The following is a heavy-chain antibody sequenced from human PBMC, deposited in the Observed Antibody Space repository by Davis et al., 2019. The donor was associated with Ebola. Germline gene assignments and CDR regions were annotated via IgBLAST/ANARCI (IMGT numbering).Heavy chain of an antibody. J-gene: IGHJ3*02. D-gene: IGHD3-3*01. CDR1: GGSFSGYY. CDR3: ARVPARITIFGVVITDAFDI. CDR2: IYYSGST. Sequence: MPSETLSLTCAVYGGSFSGYYWSWIRQPPEKGLEWVGYIYYSGSTNCNPSLKSRVTISVDTSKNQFSLKLSSVTAADTAVYYCARVPARITIFGVVITDAFDIWGQGTMVTVSS. V-gene: IGHV4-59*12.